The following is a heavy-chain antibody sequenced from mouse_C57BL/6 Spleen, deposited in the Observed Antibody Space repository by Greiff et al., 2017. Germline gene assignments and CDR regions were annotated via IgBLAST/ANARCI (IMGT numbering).Heavy chain of an antibody. CDR3: TRSNLHWYFDV. CDR2: IRNKANNHAT. Sequence: EVMLVESGGGLVQPGGSMKLSCAASGFTFSDAWMDWVRQSPEKGLEWVAEIRNKANNHATYYAESVKGRFTISRDDSKSSVYLQMNSLRAEDSGIYYCTRSNLHWYFDVWGTGTTVTVSS. J-gene: IGHJ1*03. D-gene: IGHD2-5*01. CDR1: GFTFSDAW. V-gene: IGHV6-6*01.